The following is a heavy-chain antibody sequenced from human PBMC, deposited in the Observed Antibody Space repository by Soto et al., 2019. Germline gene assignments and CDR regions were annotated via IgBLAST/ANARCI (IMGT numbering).Heavy chain of an antibody. CDR1: GDSVSSNSAA. CDR3: ARVGIPGGGYYYGMDV. CDR2: TYYRSKWYN. D-gene: IGHD2-8*02. Sequence: SQTLSLTCAISGDSVSSNSAAWNWVRQSPSRGLEWLGRTYYRSKWYNDYAVSVKSRITINPDTSKNQFSLQLNSVTPEDTAVYYCARVGIPGGGYYYGMDVWGQGTTVTVSS. J-gene: IGHJ6*02. V-gene: IGHV6-1*01.